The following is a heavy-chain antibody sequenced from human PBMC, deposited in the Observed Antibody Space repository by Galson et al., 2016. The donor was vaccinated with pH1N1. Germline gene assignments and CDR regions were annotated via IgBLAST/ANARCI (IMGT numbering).Heavy chain of an antibody. CDR1: GFSLSTTGMR. V-gene: IGHV2-70*04. CDR3: ARSRRMAAVGTSGYFYNSMAV. Sequence: PALVKPTQTLTPTCTFSGFSLSTTGMRVSWIRQPPGKALEWLARIDWDDSKFYSTSLKTRVTISKDTSKNQVVLEMTNMDPVDTATYYCARSRRMAAVGTSGYFYNSMAVWGQGTTVTVSS. J-gene: IGHJ6*02. D-gene: IGHD6-13*01. CDR2: IDWDDSK.